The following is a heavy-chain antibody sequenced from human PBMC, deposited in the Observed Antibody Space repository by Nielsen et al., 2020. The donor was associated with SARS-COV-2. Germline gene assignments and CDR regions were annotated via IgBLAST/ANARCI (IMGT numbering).Heavy chain of an antibody. D-gene: IGHD6-6*01. Sequence: WIRQPPGKGLEWIGEINHSGSTNYNPSLKSRVTISVDTSKNQFSLKLSSVTAADTAVYYCARAARSYSLGGGTQLVGYYYGMDVWGQGTTVTVSS. CDR2: INHSGST. V-gene: IGHV4-34*01. CDR3: ARAARSYSLGGGTQLVGYYYGMDV. J-gene: IGHJ6*02.